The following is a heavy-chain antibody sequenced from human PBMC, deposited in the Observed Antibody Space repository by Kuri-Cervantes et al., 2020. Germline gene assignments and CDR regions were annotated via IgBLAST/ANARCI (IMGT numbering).Heavy chain of an antibody. Sequence: ASVKVSCKASVYTFTGYYMHWVRQAPGQGLEWMGWINPNSGGTNYAQKFQGRVTMTRDTSISTAYMELSRLRSEDTAVYYCARFKIAWRGSTEYFQHWGQGTLVTVSS. J-gene: IGHJ1*01. V-gene: IGHV1-2*02. CDR1: VYTFTGYY. D-gene: IGHD2/OR15-2a*01. CDR3: ARFKIAWRGSTEYFQH. CDR2: INPNSGGT.